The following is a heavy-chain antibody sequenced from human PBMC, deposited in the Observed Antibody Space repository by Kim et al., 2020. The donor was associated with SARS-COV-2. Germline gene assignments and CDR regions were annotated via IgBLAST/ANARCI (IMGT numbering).Heavy chain of an antibody. V-gene: IGHV3-66*01. CDR1: GFTVSSNY. J-gene: IGHJ4*02. Sequence: GGSLRLSCAASGFTVSSNYISWVRQAPGKGLEWVSVIYSGGSTYYADSVKGRFTISRDNSKNTLYLQMNSLRAEDTAVYYCAREGGGRYCSSTSCYVLDDYRGQGTLVTVSS. CDR2: IYSGGST. CDR3: AREGGGRYCSSTSCYVLDDY. D-gene: IGHD2-2*01.